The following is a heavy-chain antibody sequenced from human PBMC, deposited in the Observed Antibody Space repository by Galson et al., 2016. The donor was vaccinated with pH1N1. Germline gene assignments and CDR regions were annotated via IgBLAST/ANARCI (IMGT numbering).Heavy chain of an antibody. J-gene: IGHJ4*02. CDR1: GFTFTDFW. CDR2: IKQDGSDQ. Sequence: SLRLSCAASGFTFTDFWMTWVRQPPGRGLEWVANIKQDGSDQNYVDSVKGRFTISRDNPKNSLYLQMSSLRDEDTALYYCARAIRSRSAYWGQGTLVTVSS. V-gene: IGHV3-7*01. D-gene: IGHD3-16*02. CDR3: ARAIRSRSAY.